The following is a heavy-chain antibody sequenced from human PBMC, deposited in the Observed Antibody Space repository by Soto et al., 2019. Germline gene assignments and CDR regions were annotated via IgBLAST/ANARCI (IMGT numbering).Heavy chain of an antibody. CDR1: GFTFSSYS. CDR2: ISSSSSYI. J-gene: IGHJ4*02. D-gene: IGHD6-6*01. Sequence: EVQLVESGGGLVKPGGSLRLSCAASGFTFSSYSMHWVRQAPGKGLEWVSSISSSSSYIYYADSVKGRFTISRDNAKNSLYLQMNSLRAEDTAVYYCARVSIAALPGGDYWGQVTLVTVSS. V-gene: IGHV3-21*01. CDR3: ARVSIAALPGGDY.